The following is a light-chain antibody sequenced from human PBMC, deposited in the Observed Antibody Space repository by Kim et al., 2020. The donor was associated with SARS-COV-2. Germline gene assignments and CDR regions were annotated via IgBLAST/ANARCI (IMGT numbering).Light chain of an antibody. CDR2: AAS. CDR3: QQSYSSPLT. Sequence: ASVGDRVTITCRASQSMSSYLNWYQQKPGKAPKLLIYAASSLQSGVPPRFSGSGSGTDFTLTISSLQPEDFATYYCQQSYSSPLTFGGGTKVDIK. J-gene: IGKJ4*01. V-gene: IGKV1-39*01. CDR1: QSMSSY.